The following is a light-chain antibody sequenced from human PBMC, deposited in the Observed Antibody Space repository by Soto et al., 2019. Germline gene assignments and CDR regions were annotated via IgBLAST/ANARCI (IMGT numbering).Light chain of an antibody. J-gene: IGKJ2*01. V-gene: IGKV3-20*01. Sequence: EIVLTQSPGTLSLSPGERATLSCSASQSVSSRNLAWYQQKPGEAPRLRIFGASSSPTGITDRFSGGGSGTAFIFTISSLEPEDIAVYYCLQYGNSVSTFGEGTKL. CDR3: LQYGNSVST. CDR2: GAS. CDR1: QSVSSRN.